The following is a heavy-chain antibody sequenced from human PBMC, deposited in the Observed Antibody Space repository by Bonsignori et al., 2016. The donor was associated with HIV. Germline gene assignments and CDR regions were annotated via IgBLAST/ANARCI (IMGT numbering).Heavy chain of an antibody. J-gene: IGHJ5*02. CDR2: INHSGST. Sequence: WIRQPPGKGLEWIGEINHSGSTNYNPSLKSRVTISVDTSKNQFSLKLSSVTAADTAVYYCARGEAPDLFGGVIVGPYSVVRGNWFDPWGQGTLVTVSS. CDR3: ARGEAPDLFGGVIVGPYSVVRGNWFDP. V-gene: IGHV4-34*01. D-gene: IGHD3-16*02.